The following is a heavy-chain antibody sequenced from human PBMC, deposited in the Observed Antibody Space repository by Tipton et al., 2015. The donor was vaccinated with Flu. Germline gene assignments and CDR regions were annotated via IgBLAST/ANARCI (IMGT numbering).Heavy chain of an antibody. V-gene: IGHV4-30-2*01. Sequence: TLSLTCSVSGGSISSGGYSWSWFRQPPGKGLEWIGYMYHSGNPYYNPSLESRVTMSIDVSKNQFSLEVKSVTAADTAVYYCARADSSSSKHFDYWGQGTLVTVSS. CDR2: MYHSGNP. J-gene: IGHJ4*02. CDR1: GGSISSGGYS. D-gene: IGHD6-13*01. CDR3: ARADSSSSKHFDY.